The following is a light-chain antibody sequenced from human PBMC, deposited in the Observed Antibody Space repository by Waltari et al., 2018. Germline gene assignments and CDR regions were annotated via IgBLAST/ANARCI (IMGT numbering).Light chain of an antibody. CDR2: TTS. V-gene: IGKV1-39*01. CDR1: QSIATY. J-gene: IGKJ4*01. CDR3: QQTFSTPLT. Sequence: DIQMTQSPSSLSASVGDRVTITCRTSQSIATYLNWYQQKPGEAPNLVIYTTSTLQNGVPSRCSGSGSGTAFSLTVSSLQPEDVGTYYCQQTFSTPLTFGGGTRVEIK.